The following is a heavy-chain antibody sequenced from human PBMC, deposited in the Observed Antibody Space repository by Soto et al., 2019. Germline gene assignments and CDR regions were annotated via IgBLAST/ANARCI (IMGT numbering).Heavy chain of an antibody. D-gene: IGHD3-3*01. J-gene: IGHJ4*02. CDR3: TTGDLVYDFWSGYYSNPGPFDY. CDR1: GFTFSNAW. CDR2: IKSKTDGGTT. Sequence: EVQLVESGGGLVKPGGSLRLSCAASGFTFSNAWMSWVRQAPGKGLEWVGRIKSKTDGGTTDYAAPVKGRFTISRDDSKNTLYLQMNSLKTEDTAVYYCTTGDLVYDFWSGYYSNPGPFDYWGQGTLVTISS. V-gene: IGHV3-15*01.